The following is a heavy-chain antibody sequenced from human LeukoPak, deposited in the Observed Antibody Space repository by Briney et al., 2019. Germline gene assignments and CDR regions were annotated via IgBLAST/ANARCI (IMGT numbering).Heavy chain of an antibody. Sequence: GGSLRLSCAASGFTFSSYWMSWVRQAPGKGLEWVANIKQDGSEKYYVDSVKGRFTISRDNAKNSLYLQMNSLRAEDTAVYYCARDRRDFGVVPSFDYWGQGTLVTVSS. CDR1: GFTFSSYW. V-gene: IGHV3-7*01. J-gene: IGHJ4*02. CDR3: ARDRRDFGVVPSFDY. CDR2: IKQDGSEK. D-gene: IGHD3-3*01.